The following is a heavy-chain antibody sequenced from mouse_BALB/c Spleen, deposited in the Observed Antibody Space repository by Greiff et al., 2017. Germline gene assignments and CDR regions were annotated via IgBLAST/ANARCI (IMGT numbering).Heavy chain of an antibody. Sequence: QVQLQQSGPELVKPGASVRISCKASGYTFTSYYIHWVKQRPGQGLEWIGWIYPGNVNTKYNEKFKGKATLTADKSSSTAYMQLSSLTSEDSAVYFCARSILGFTTATAWFAYWGQGTLVTVSA. J-gene: IGHJ3*01. CDR1: GYTFTSYY. V-gene: IGHV1S56*01. CDR3: ARSILGFTTATAWFAY. CDR2: IYPGNVNT. D-gene: IGHD1-2*01.